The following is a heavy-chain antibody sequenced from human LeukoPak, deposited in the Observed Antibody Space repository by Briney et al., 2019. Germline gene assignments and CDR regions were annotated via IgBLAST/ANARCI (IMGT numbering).Heavy chain of an antibody. V-gene: IGHV1-18*01. CDR3: ARGGIVLMVYAIRAFDI. D-gene: IGHD2-8*01. Sequence: ASVKVSCKASGYTFTSYGISWVRQAPGQGREWMGWICAYHGNTNYAQKFQGRVTITADESTSTAYMELSSLRSEDTAVYYCARGGIVLMVYAIRAFDIWGQGKMVTVSS. CDR1: GYTFTSYG. J-gene: IGHJ3*02. CDR2: ICAYHGNT.